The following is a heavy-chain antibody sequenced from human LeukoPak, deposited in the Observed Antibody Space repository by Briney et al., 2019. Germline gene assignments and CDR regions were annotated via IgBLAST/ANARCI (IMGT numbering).Heavy chain of an antibody. Sequence: SETLSLTCTVSGGSISYYHWSWIRQPPGKGLEWMGYIHYTGSTDYSPSLKSRVTMSVDTSKNQFSLKLSSVTAADTAVYYCARRGYSYGSITFFDYWGQGTLVTVSS. CDR3: ARRGYSYGSITFFDY. J-gene: IGHJ4*02. V-gene: IGHV4-59*08. CDR2: IHYTGST. D-gene: IGHD5-18*01. CDR1: GGSISYYH.